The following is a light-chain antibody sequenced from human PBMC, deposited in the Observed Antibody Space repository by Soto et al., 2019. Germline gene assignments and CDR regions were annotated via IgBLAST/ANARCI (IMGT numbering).Light chain of an antibody. J-gene: IGLJ2*01. CDR2: DVS. CDR3: SSYTSSSTVV. Sequence: QSALTQPASVSGSPGQSITISCTGTSSDVGGYNYVSLYQQHPGKAPKLMIYDVSNRPSGVSNRFSGSKSGNTASLTISGLHAEDEADYYCSSYTSSSTVVFGGGTKVTVL. V-gene: IGLV2-14*01. CDR1: SSDVGGYNY.